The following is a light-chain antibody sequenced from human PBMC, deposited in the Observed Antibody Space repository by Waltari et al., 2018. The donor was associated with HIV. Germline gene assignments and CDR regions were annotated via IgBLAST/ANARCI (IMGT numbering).Light chain of an antibody. J-gene: IGLJ1*01. Sequence: QTVVAPETSRTVSTGGTVTLTCEYRTAAVTRRNPPNWSQQKPGQAPRALIYRTSNQKSQTPARFSGSLLGGKPALSLSGVQPDDQAEHYCLLYYGGAQRYVFGTGTRVTVL. CDR1: TAAVTRRNP. V-gene: IGLV7-43*01. CDR3: LLYYGGAQRYV. CDR2: RTS.